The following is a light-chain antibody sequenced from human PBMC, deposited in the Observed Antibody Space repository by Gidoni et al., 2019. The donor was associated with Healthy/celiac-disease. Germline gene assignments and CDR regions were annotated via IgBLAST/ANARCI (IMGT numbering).Light chain of an antibody. CDR3: QQANSFPLT. CDR1: QGISSW. V-gene: IGKV1D-12*01. J-gene: IGKJ4*01. CDR2: AAS. Sequence: DTQTTPPPSAVSASVGDRVTITRRASQGISSWLASYKQKPGTAPKLLIYAASSLQSGVPSRFSGSGSGTDFTLTISSLQPEDFATYYCQQANSFPLTFGGGTKVEIK.